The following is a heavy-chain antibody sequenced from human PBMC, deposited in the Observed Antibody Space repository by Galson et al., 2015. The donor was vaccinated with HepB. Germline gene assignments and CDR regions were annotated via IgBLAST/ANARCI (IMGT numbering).Heavy chain of an antibody. J-gene: IGHJ5*02. CDR3: ARDYSNYHNWFDP. V-gene: IGHV3-30*03. CDR2: ISNDGSNK. D-gene: IGHD4-11*01. CDR1: GFSFSSYG. Sequence: SLRLSCAASGFSFSSYGMHWVRQAPGKGLEWVAVISNDGSNKNYADSVKGRFTISRDNSKNTLYLQMNSLRAEDTAVYYCARDYSNYHNWFDPWGQGTLVTVSS.